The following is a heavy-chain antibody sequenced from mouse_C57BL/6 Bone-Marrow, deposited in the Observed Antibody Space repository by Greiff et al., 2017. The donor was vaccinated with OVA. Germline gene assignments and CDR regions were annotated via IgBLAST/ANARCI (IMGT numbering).Heavy chain of an antibody. CDR3: ARIGNSGGAWFAY. Sequence: VQLQQSVAELVRPGASVKLSCTASGFNIKNTYMHWVKQRPEQGLEWIGRIDPANGNTKYDPKFKGKATITADTSSNTAYLQLSSLTSEDTAISYCARIGNSGGAWFAYWGQGTLFPVSA. V-gene: IGHV14-3*01. CDR1: GFNIKNTY. D-gene: IGHD2-1*01. CDR2: IDPANGNT. J-gene: IGHJ3*01.